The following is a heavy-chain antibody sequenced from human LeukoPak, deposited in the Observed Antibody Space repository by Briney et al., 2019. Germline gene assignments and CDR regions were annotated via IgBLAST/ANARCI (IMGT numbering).Heavy chain of an antibody. D-gene: IGHD3-10*01. CDR1: GFTFSSYA. J-gene: IGHJ5*02. CDR3: ARDRHYYGSGSENWFDP. Sequence: GGSLRLSCAASGFTFSSYAMHWVRQAPGKGLEWVAVISYDGSNKYHADSVKGRFTISRDNSKNTLYLQMNSLRAEDTAVYYCARDRHYYGSGSENWFDPWGQGTLVIVSS. CDR2: ISYDGSNK. V-gene: IGHV3-30*04.